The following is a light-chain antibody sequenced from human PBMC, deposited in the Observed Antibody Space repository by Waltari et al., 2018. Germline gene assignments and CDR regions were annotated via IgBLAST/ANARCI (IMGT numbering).Light chain of an antibody. V-gene: IGLV2-14*01. J-gene: IGLJ1*01. CDR2: DVS. Sequence: QSALTQPSSVPGSPAQSTTIDCPGASSDVGGHNYVSWYQQHPGKAPKLMIYDVSKRPSGVSNRFSGSKSGNTASLTISGLQAEDEADYYCSSYTSSSTYVFGTGTKVTVL. CDR3: SSYTSSSTYV. CDR1: SSDVGGHNY.